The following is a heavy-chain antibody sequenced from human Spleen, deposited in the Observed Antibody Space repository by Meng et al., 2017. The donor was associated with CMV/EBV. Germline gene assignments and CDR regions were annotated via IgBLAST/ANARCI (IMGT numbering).Heavy chain of an antibody. CDR1: GFTVSSYG. D-gene: IGHD3-3*01. V-gene: IGHV3-30*02. CDR3: AKDRSFTTFGVLPDY. CDR2: IQYGGSDK. J-gene: IGHJ4*02. Sequence: GESLKISCAASGFTVSSYGLHWVRQAPGKRLEWVAFIQYGGSDKYYANSVKGRFVISRDNSNDMLYLQMNSLRVEDTAVYYCAKDRSFTTFGVLPDYWGQGTLVTVSS.